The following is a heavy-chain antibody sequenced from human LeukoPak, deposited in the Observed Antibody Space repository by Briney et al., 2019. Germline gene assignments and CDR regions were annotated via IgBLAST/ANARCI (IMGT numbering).Heavy chain of an antibody. CDR2: INTNTGSP. Sequence: EASVKVSCKASVYTFTNYAMNWVRQAPGQGLEWMGWINTNTGSPTYAQGFTGRFVFSLDTSVSTTYLQISSLKAEDTAVYYCARGLYSRGWYYDYWGQGTLVTVSS. D-gene: IGHD6-19*01. CDR3: ARGLYSRGWYYDY. CDR1: VYTFTNYA. V-gene: IGHV7-4-1*02. J-gene: IGHJ4*02.